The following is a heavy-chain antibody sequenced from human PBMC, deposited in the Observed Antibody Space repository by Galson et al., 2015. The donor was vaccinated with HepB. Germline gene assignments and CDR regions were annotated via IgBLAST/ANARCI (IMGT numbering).Heavy chain of an antibody. J-gene: IGHJ4*02. CDR3: ARSRVERTVAGTFDS. V-gene: IGHV3-74*01. CDR2: INGDGSST. Sequence: SLRLSCAASGFTFSGYWMHWVRQVPGKGLVWVSRINGDGSSTTYADSVKGRFTISRDNAKNTLFLQMNSLRAEDTAVYYCARSRVERTVAGTFDSWGQGTLVTVSS. D-gene: IGHD6-19*01. CDR1: GFTFSGYW.